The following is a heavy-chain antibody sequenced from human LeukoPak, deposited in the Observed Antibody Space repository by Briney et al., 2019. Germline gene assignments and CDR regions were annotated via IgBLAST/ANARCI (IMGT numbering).Heavy chain of an antibody. Sequence: GGSLRLSCAASGFTFSGNYMSWVRQAPGKGLEWVSVIYSGGSTYYADSVKGRFTISRDNSKNTLYLQMNSLRAEDTAVYYCARDLHTAMATDWGQGTLVTVSS. J-gene: IGHJ4*02. V-gene: IGHV3-53*01. CDR3: ARDLHTAMATD. CDR1: GFTFSGNY. D-gene: IGHD5-18*01. CDR2: IYSGGST.